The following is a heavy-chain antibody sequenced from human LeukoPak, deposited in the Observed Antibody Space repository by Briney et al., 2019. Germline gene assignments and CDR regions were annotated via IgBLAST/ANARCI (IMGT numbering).Heavy chain of an antibody. V-gene: IGHV4-39*07. Sequence: SETLSLTCTVSGGSISSSSYYWGWIRQPPGKGLEWIESIYYSGSTYYNPSLKRRVTISVDTSKNQFSLKLSSVTAADTAVYYCARSPADYSNYLSYYYYYYYMDVWGKGTTVTVSS. D-gene: IGHD4-11*01. CDR2: IYYSGST. CDR3: ARSPADYSNYLSYYYYYYYMDV. CDR1: GGSISSSSYY. J-gene: IGHJ6*03.